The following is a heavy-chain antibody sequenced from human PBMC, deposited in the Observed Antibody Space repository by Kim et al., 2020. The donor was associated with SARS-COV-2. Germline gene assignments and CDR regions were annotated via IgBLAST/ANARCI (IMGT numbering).Heavy chain of an antibody. J-gene: IGHJ4*02. V-gene: IGHV4-34*01. CDR3: ARLRRGIAARTDY. CDR1: GGSFSGHY. Sequence: SETLSLTCAVYGGSFSGHYWTWIRQSPGKGLEWIGEINHSGSTNYNPSLKSRVTMSLDTSKNQISLRLSSATAADSAIYFCARLRRGIAARTDYWGQGTLVTVSS. CDR2: INHSGST. D-gene: IGHD6-13*01.